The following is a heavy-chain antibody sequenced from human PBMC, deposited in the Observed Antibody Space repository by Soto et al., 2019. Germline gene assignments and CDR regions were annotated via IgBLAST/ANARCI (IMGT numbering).Heavy chain of an antibody. CDR2: INHSGST. D-gene: IGHD2-2*01. V-gene: IGHV4-34*01. Sequence: SETLSLTCAVYGGSFSGYYWSWIRQPPGKGLEWIGEINHSGSTNYNPSLKSRVTISVDTFKNQFSLKLSSVTAADTAVYYCAREVVPAATSFYYYYYMDVWGKGTTVTVSS. J-gene: IGHJ6*03. CDR3: AREVVPAATSFYYYYYMDV. CDR1: GGSFSGYY.